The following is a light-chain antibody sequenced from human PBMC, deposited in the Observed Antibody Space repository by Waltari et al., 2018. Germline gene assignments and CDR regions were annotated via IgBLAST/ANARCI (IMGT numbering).Light chain of an antibody. V-gene: IGKV1-27*01. Sequence: DIQMTQSPSSLSASVGDRVTITCRASQGISNYLAWDQQKPGKVPKLLIYAASTLQSGVPSRFSGSGSGTDFNLTISSLQPEDVATNYCQKYNRAPWTFGQGTKVEIK. CDR1: QGISNY. CDR3: QKYNRAPWT. CDR2: AAS. J-gene: IGKJ1*01.